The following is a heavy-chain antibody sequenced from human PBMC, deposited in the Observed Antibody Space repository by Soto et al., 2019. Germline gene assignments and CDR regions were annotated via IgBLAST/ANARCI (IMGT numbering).Heavy chain of an antibody. D-gene: IGHD1-1*01. CDR1: GLTISGKKY. Sequence: DVQLVESGGGLIQPGESLRLSCAAFGLTISGKKYVAWVRQAPGKGLEWVAALYDVDGSFYADSVTGRFTTSSDSSTTTVYLQMNDLRPADTAVYYCATWHEREHAFDVWGHGTTVTISS. CDR3: ATWHEREHAFDV. J-gene: IGHJ3*01. CDR2: LYDVDGS. V-gene: IGHV3-53*01.